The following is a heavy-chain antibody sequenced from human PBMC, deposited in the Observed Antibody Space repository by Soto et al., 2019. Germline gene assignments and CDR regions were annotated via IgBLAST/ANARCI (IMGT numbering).Heavy chain of an antibody. CDR3: ESLPAISTLDY. D-gene: IGHD2-21*01. CDR1: GYSFSTYW. Sequence: PGESLKISCEHSGYSFSTYWIGWVRQMPGRGLEWMGIIYPTDSDTRYSPSFQGQVTISADKSISTAYLHWSSLKASDTAIYYCESLPAISTLDYWGQGTLGTVSS. V-gene: IGHV5-51*01. J-gene: IGHJ4*02. CDR2: IYPTDSDT.